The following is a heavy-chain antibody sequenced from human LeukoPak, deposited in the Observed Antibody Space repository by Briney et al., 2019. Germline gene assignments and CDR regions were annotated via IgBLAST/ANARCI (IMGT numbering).Heavy chain of an antibody. J-gene: IGHJ4*02. D-gene: IGHD3-10*01. V-gene: IGHV1-69*06. CDR1: GGTFSSYA. CDR2: IIPIFGTA. Sequence: SVKVSCKASGGTFSSYAISWVRQAPGQGLEWMGGIIPIFGTANYAQKFQGRVTITADKSTSTAYMELSSLRSEDTAVYYCARDRRGRGPTQNFDYWGQGTLVTVSS. CDR3: ARDRRGRGPTQNFDY.